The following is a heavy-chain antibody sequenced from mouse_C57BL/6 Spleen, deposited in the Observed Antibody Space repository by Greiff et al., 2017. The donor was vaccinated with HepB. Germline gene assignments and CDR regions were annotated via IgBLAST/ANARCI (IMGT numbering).Heavy chain of an antibody. CDR2: INYDGSST. CDR3: ARDGTGTYAMDY. CDR1: GFTFSDYY. V-gene: IGHV5-16*01. J-gene: IGHJ4*01. Sequence: EVMLVESEGGLVQPGSSMKLSCTASGFTFSDYYMAWVRQVPEKGLEWVANINYDGSSTYYLDSLKSRFIISRDNAKNILYLQMSSLKSEDTATYYCARDGTGTYAMDYWGQGTSVTDSS. D-gene: IGHD4-1*01.